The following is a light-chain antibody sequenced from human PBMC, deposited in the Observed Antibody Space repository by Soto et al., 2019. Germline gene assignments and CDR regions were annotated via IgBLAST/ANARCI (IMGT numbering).Light chain of an antibody. CDR2: DAS. J-gene: IGKJ1*01. CDR3: QQYNSYSRT. V-gene: IGKV1-5*01. Sequence: DIQMTQSPATLSASVGDRVTITCRASQSISSWLAWYQQKPGQAPKLLIYDASSLESGVPSRFSGSGSGTEFTLTISSLQPADFAAYYCQQYNSYSRTFGQGTKVEIK. CDR1: QSISSW.